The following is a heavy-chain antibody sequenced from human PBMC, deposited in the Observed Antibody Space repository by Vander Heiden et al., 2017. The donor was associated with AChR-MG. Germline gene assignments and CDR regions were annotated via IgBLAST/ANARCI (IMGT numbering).Heavy chain of an antibody. J-gene: IGHJ4*02. D-gene: IGHD2-2*01. CDR1: GGSISSGGYS. V-gene: IGHV4-30-2*01. CDR3: ARKSGRSSTSDYFDY. Sequence: QLQLQESGSGLVKPSQTLSLTCPVSGGSISSGGYSWSWVRQPPGKGLEWIGYIYHSGSTYYNPSLKSRATISVDRSKNQFSLKLSSVTAADTAVYYCARKSGRSSTSDYFDYWGQGTLVTVSS. CDR2: IYHSGST.